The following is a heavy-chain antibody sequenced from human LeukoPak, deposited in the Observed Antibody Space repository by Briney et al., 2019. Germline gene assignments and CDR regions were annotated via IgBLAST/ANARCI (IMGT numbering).Heavy chain of an antibody. CDR1: GFTVSTNY. J-gene: IGHJ4*02. D-gene: IGHD4-17*01. Sequence: GGSLRLSCAASGFTVSTNYVSCVPHAPGGGVEGVSVIYRHGGTAYADPLQGSFSISRDKSKHTVDLQMNSLRAYDTAVYYCARVCANTVTTLQLFDYWGQGTLVTVSS. CDR2: IYRHGGT. V-gene: IGHV3-66*01. CDR3: ARVCANTVTTLQLFDY.